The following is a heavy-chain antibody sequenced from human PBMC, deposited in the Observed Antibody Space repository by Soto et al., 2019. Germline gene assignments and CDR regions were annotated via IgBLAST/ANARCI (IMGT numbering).Heavy chain of an antibody. CDR3: AIAVYYGSGSSVVP. Sequence: GGSLRLSCAASGFTVSSNYMSWVRQAPGKGLEWVSVIYSGGSTYYADSVKGRFTISRDNSKNTLFLHMNSLRAEDTAVYYCAIAVYYGSGSSVVPWGQGTLVTVSS. CDR2: IYSGGST. D-gene: IGHD3-10*01. CDR1: GFTVSSNY. J-gene: IGHJ5*02. V-gene: IGHV3-66*01.